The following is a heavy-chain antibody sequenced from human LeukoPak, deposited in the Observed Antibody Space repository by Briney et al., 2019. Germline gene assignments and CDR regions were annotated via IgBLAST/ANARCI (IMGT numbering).Heavy chain of an antibody. V-gene: IGHV4-59*12. Sequence: SETLSLTCTVSGGSISNYYWSWIRQPPGKGLEWIGYIYYSGSTNYNPSLKSRVTISVDTSKNQFSLKLSSVTAADTAVYYCASAYYGDYVWFDPWGQGTLVTVSS. CDR3: ASAYYGDYVWFDP. J-gene: IGHJ5*02. CDR2: IYYSGST. D-gene: IGHD4-17*01. CDR1: GGSISNYY.